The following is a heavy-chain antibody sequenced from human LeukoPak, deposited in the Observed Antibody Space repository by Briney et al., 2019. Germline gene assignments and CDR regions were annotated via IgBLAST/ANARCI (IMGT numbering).Heavy chain of an antibody. V-gene: IGHV3-66*01. CDR1: GFTVSSNY. Sequence: PGGSLRLSCAASGFTVSSNYMSWVRQAPGKGLEWVSVIYSGGSTYYADSVKGRFTISRDNSKNTLYLQMNSLRAEDTAVYYCARDDLGYYYDSSGYYSAFDIWGQGTMVTVSS. CDR3: ARDDLGYYYDSSGYYSAFDI. CDR2: IYSGGST. D-gene: IGHD3-22*01. J-gene: IGHJ3*02.